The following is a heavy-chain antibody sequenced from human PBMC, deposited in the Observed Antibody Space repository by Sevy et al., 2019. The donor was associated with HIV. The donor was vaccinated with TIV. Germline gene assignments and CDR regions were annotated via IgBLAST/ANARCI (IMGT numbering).Heavy chain of an antibody. J-gene: IGHJ4*02. D-gene: IGHD3-22*01. CDR2: IKSKADGGTT. CDR3: TTVGYCYESSGSRGDY. Sequence: GGCLRLSCAASGFTFINAWMSWVRQAPGKGLEWVGRIKSKADGGTTDYAAPVKGRFTVSRDDSKNTVDLQMNSLETEDTAVYYCTTVGYCYESSGSRGDYWGQGTLVTVSS. CDR1: GFTFINAW. V-gene: IGHV3-15*01.